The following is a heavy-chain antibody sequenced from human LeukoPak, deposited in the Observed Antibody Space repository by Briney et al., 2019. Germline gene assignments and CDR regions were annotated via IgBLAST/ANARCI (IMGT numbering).Heavy chain of an antibody. CDR3: ARGNGTPGGLN. Sequence: PSETLSLTCTVSGGSIRSSYYYWGWIRQPPGKGLEWIGSIYDSGSTYYNPSLKSRVTISVDTSKNQFSLKLSSVTAADTAVYYCARGNGTPGGLNWGQGTLVTVSS. V-gene: IGHV4-39*07. J-gene: IGHJ4*02. CDR1: GGSIRSSYYY. D-gene: IGHD2-8*01. CDR2: IYDSGST.